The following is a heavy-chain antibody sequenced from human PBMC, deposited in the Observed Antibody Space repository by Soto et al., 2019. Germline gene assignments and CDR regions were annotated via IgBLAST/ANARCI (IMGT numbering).Heavy chain of an antibody. CDR3: ARGSVYCSSTSCYDWFDP. CDR1: GGTFSSYT. Sequence: GASVKVSCKASGGTFSSYTISWVRQAPGQGLEWMGRIIPILGIANYAQKFQGRVTITADKSTSAAYMELSSLRSEDTAVYYCARGSVYCSSTSCYDWFDPWGKGTLVTVSS. J-gene: IGHJ5*02. CDR2: IIPILGIA. D-gene: IGHD2-2*01. V-gene: IGHV1-69*02.